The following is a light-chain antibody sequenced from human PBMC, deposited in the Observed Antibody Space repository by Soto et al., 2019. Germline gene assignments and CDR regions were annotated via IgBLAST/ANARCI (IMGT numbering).Light chain of an antibody. CDR2: SAS. Sequence: EIVLTQSPGTLSLSPGERATLSCRASQSVSSNYLAWYQQKPGQAPRLLIYSASSRATGIPDRFSGSGSGTDFTLTISRLEPEDFATYYCQQSNSYFYTFGQGTKLEIK. J-gene: IGKJ2*01. V-gene: IGKV3-20*01. CDR1: QSVSSNY. CDR3: QQSNSYFYT.